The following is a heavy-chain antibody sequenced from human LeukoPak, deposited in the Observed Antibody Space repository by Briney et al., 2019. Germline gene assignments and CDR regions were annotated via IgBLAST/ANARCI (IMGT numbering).Heavy chain of an antibody. CDR2: IITYNGNT. J-gene: IGHJ4*02. V-gene: IGHV1-18*01. D-gene: IGHD3-10*01. CDR3: GGDWDGRGVPPPTFDY. Sequence: ASVKVSCKASGYTITTYGLSWVRQAPGQGLEWMGRIITYNGNTNYAQKFQGRVTMTTDTSTNTAYLELRSLRSDDTATYYCGGDWDGRGVPPPTFDYWGQGTLVTVSS. CDR1: GYTITTYG.